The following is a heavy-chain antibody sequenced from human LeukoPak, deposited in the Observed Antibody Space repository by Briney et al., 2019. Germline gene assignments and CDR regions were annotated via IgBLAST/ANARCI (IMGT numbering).Heavy chain of an antibody. CDR1: GGSISSGNW. CDR3: ARGAGNYYFYGMDV. Sequence: SGTLSLTCAVSGGSISSGNWWSWVRQPPGKGLEWIGQIYHSGSTNYNPSLKSRVTITVDKSKNQFSLKLSSVTAADTAVYYRARGAGNYYFYGMDVWGQGTTVTVSS. J-gene: IGHJ6*02. CDR2: IYHSGST. V-gene: IGHV4-4*02.